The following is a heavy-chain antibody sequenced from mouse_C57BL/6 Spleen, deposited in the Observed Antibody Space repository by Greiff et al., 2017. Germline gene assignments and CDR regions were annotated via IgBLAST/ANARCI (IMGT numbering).Heavy chain of an antibody. CDR2: IDPETGGT. V-gene: IGHV1-15*01. J-gene: IGHJ2*01. Sequence: QVQLQQSGAELVRPGASVTLSCKASGYTFTDYEMHWVKQTPVHGLEWIGAIDPETGGTASNQKFTGKAILTADKSSSTAYMELRSLTSEDSAVYYCTGHYFDYWGQGTTLTVSS. CDR1: GYTFTDYE. CDR3: TGHYFDY.